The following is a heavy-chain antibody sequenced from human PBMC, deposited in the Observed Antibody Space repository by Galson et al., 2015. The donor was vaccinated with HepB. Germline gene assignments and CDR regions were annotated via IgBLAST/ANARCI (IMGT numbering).Heavy chain of an antibody. CDR2: IYPGDSDT. D-gene: IGHD3-9*01. J-gene: IGHJ3*02. CDR3: ARIYDILTGYYHLGAFDI. Sequence: QSGAEVKKPGESLKISCKGSGYSFTSYWIGWVRQMPGKGLEWMGIIYPGDSDTRYSPSFQGQVTISADKSISTAYLQWSSLKASDTAMYYCARIYDILTGYYHLGAFDIWGQGTMVTVSS. V-gene: IGHV5-51*01. CDR1: GYSFTSYW.